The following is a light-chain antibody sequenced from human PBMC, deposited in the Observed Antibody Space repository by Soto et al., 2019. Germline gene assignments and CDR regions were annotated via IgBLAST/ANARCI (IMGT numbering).Light chain of an antibody. CDR3: QQNYNTPLT. Sequence: DIQMTQSPSSLSASVGDRVTITCRASQSISTYLNWYQQKPGKAPKLLIYAAATFHSGVPSRFSGSGSGTDFTLTISSLQPEDFATYYCQQNYNTPLTFGGGTKVLIK. J-gene: IGKJ4*01. CDR2: AAA. V-gene: IGKV1-39*01. CDR1: QSISTY.